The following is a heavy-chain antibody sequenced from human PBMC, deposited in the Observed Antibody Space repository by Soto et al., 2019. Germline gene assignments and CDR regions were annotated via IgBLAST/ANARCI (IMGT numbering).Heavy chain of an antibody. Sequence: PGGSLRLSCAASGFTFSSYSMNWVRQAPGKGLEWASSISSSGGSISYADSVKGRFTISRDNAKNSLYLQMDSLRAEDTAVYYCERGRSSNENRDYWGRGPLVTVS. V-gene: IGHV3-21*01. CDR1: GFTFSSYS. CDR3: ERGRSSNENRDY. J-gene: IGHJ4*02. D-gene: IGHD2-2*01. CDR2: ISSSGGSI.